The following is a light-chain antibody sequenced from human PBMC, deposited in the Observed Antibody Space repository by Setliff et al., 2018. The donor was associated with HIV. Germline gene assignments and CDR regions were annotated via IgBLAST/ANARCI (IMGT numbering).Light chain of an antibody. CDR3: QQYNNWPPYT. CDR2: SAS. Sequence: ETVMPQSPATLSVSPGERATLSCRTSQSVSSDLAWYQQRPGQAPRLLIYSASTRATGIPARFSGSGSGTEFNLTISSLQSEDFAVYYCQQYNNWPPYTFGQGTKVDIK. V-gene: IGKV3-15*01. J-gene: IGKJ2*01. CDR1: QSVSSD.